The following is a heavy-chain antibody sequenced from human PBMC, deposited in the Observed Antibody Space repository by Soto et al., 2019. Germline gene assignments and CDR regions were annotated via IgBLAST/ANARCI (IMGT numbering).Heavy chain of an antibody. Sequence: QVQVVQSGAEVKKPGASVKVACKASGYSFDTFGMSWVRQAPGQGLEWMGWISIEKGDTNSAQKFQDRVTMTTDTSTSIACMELRSLTSDDTAVYYCGRCYCSLGSCFTCWHFDLWGRGTLVTVSS. CDR3: GRCYCSLGSCFTCWHFDL. D-gene: IGHD2-15*01. J-gene: IGHJ2*01. V-gene: IGHV1-18*01. CDR1: GYSFDTFG. CDR2: ISIEKGDT.